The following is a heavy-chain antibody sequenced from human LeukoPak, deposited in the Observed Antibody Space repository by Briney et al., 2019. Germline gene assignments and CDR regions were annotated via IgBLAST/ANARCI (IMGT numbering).Heavy chain of an antibody. CDR2: ISGSGGST. CDR1: GFTFSSYA. Sequence: GGSLRLSCAASGFTFSSYAVSWVRQAPGKGLEWVSAISGSGGSTYYADSVKGRFTISRDNSKNTLYLQMNSLRAEDTAVYYCAKDPYTAMAPYYFDYWGQGTLVTVSS. D-gene: IGHD5-18*01. CDR3: AKDPYTAMAPYYFDY. J-gene: IGHJ4*02. V-gene: IGHV3-23*01.